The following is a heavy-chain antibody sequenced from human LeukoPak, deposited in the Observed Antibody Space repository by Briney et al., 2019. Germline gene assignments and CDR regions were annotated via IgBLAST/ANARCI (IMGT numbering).Heavy chain of an antibody. CDR3: TVNYCSGGSCYML. V-gene: IGHV1-46*01. D-gene: IGHD2-15*01. CDR2: INPSGDST. J-gene: IGHJ4*02. Sequence: ASVKVSCKASGYTFTSYYMHWVRQAPGQGLEWMGIINPSGDSTGYAQKFQGRVTMTRDMSTSTVYMELSSLRSEVTAVYYCTVNYCSGGSCYMLWGQGTLVTVSS. CDR1: GYTFTSYY.